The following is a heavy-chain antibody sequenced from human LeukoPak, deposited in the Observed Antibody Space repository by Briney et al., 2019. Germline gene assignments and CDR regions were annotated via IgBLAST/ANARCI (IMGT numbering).Heavy chain of an antibody. CDR3: ASRATVTTDRFWFDP. V-gene: IGHV3-48*01. Sequence: PGGSLRLSCAASGFTFSSYSMNWVRQAPGKGLEWVSYISSSSSTTFYADSVKGRFTISRDNAKNSLYLQMNSLRAEDTAVYYCASRATVTTDRFWFDPWGQGTLVTVSS. CDR2: ISSSSSTT. D-gene: IGHD4-11*01. J-gene: IGHJ5*02. CDR1: GFTFSSYS.